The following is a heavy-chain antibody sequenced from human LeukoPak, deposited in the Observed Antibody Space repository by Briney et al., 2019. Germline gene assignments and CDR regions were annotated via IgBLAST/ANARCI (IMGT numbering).Heavy chain of an antibody. CDR3: ASKRGDSYGYTEWY. D-gene: IGHD5-18*01. J-gene: IGHJ4*02. V-gene: IGHV4-39*01. CDR1: GGSISSSSYY. CDR2: IYYSGST. Sequence: SETLSLTCTVSGGSISSSSYYWGWIRQPPGKGLEWIGSIYYSGSTYYNPSLKSRVTISVDTSKNQFSLKLSSVTAADTAVYYCASKRGDSYGYTEWYWGQGTLVTVSS.